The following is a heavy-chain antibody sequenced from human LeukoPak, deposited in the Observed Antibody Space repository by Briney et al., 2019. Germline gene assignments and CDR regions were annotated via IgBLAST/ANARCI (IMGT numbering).Heavy chain of an antibody. CDR1: GYTFTSCG. D-gene: IGHD3-22*01. CDR3: ARDRYYYDSRHSNWFDP. J-gene: IGHJ5*02. CDR2: ISVYNGNT. V-gene: IGHV1-18*01. Sequence: GASVKLCCNASGYTFTSCGISWVRQPPGQGLERMGCISVYNGNTNYAQKLQGRVTMTTETSTSIAYMELRSLRSDDKAVYYCARDRYYYDSRHSNWFDPWGQGTLVTVSS.